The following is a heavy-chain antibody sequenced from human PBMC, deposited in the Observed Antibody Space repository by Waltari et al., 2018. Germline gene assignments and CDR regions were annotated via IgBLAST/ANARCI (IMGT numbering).Heavy chain of an antibody. CDR3: ARAVYCSSTSCYTNNWFDP. J-gene: IGHJ5*02. D-gene: IGHD2-2*02. Sequence: QVQLQESGPGLVKPSETLSLTCTVSGGSISSYYWSWIRQPPGTGLEWIGYIYYSGSTNYNPALKSRVTISVDTSKNQFSLKLSSVTAADTAVYYCARAVYCSSTSCYTNNWFDPWGQGTLVTVSS. V-gene: IGHV4-59*01. CDR1: GGSISSYY. CDR2: IYYSGST.